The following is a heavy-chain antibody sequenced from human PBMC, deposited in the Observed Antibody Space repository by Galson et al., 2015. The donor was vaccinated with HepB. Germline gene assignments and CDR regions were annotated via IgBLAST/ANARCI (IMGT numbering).Heavy chain of an antibody. CDR3: ARAGILTGYPYYYYGMDV. CDR1: GFTSSDYY. J-gene: IGHJ6*02. Sequence: SLRLSCAASGFTSSDYYMSWIRQAPGKGLEWVSYISSSSSYTNYADSVKGRFTISRDNAKNSLYLQMNSLRAEDTAVYYCARAGILTGYPYYYYGMDVWGQGTTVTVSS. V-gene: IGHV3-11*05. CDR2: ISSSSSYT. D-gene: IGHD3-9*01.